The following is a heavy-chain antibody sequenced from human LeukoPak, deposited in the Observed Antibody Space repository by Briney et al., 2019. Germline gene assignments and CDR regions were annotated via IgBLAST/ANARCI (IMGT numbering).Heavy chain of an antibody. CDR1: EGTFSSYA. CDR3: ERDSRLYYDTSGYYSDF. Sequence: SVKVSCKVSEGTFSSYAISWVRQAPGQGLEWMGGIIPRFGATIYAQKFQGRVTITADEFTSTAYMELSSLRSEDTAVYYCERDSRLYYDTSGYYSDFWGQGTLVTVSS. D-gene: IGHD3-22*01. V-gene: IGHV1-69*13. J-gene: IGHJ4*02. CDR2: IIPRFGAT.